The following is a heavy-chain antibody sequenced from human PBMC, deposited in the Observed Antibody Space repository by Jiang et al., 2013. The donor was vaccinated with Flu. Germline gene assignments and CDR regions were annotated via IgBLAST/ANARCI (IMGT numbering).Heavy chain of an antibody. Sequence: NPGGGTTTYAPRFQGRITVTRDTSTSTVYMELSSLRPEDTAVYYCAKDPRIAVAGGGAFNIWGQGTMVTVSS. D-gene: IGHD6-13*01. J-gene: IGHJ3*02. CDR3: AKDPRIAVAGGGAFNI. CDR2: NPGGGTT. V-gene: IGHV1-46*01.